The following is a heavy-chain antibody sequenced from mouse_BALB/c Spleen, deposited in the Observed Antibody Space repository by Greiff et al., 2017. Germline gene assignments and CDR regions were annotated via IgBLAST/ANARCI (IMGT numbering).Heavy chain of an antibody. D-gene: IGHD1-1*01. V-gene: IGHV5-4*02. CDR2: ISDGGSYT. J-gene: IGHJ2*01. Sequence: EVQLVESGGGLVKPGGSLKLSCAASGFTFSDYYMYWVRQTPEKRLEWVATISDGGSYTYYPDSVKGRFTISRDNAKNNLYLQMSSLKSEDTAMYYCARDYDGFDYWGQGTTLTVSS. CDR3: ARDYDGFDY. CDR1: GFTFSDYY.